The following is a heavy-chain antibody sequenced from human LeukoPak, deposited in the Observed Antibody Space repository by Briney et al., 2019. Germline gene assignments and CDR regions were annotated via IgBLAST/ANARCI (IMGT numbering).Heavy chain of an antibody. V-gene: IGHV4-59*01. CDR3: ARWIQLWSAYYFDY. D-gene: IGHD5-18*01. J-gene: IGHJ4*02. CDR2: IYYSGST. CDR1: GGSISSYY. Sequence: PSETLSLTCTVSGGSISSYYWSWIRQPPGKGLEWIGYIYYSGSTNYNPSLKSRVTISVDTSKNQFSLKLSSVTAADTAVYYCARWIQLWSAYYFDYWGRGTLVTVSS.